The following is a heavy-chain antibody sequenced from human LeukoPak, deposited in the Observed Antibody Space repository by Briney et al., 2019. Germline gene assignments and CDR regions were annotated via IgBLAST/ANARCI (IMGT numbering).Heavy chain of an antibody. Sequence: GESLRISCQGSGSSFTTYWIGWVRQVPGKGLEWMGIIYPATSETQYTPPFQGQVTISVDKSTSTAYLQWSSLKASDTAMYYCAWRKYFSTWFEPWGQGTLVTVSS. D-gene: IGHD1-14*01. CDR3: AWRKYFSTWFEP. CDR1: GSSFTTYW. V-gene: IGHV5-51*01. CDR2: IYPATSET. J-gene: IGHJ5*02.